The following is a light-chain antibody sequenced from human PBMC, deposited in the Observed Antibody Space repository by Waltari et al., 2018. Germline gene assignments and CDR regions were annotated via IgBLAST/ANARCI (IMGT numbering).Light chain of an antibody. CDR3: QHYVRLPAT. Sequence: EVLLTQSPGTLSLSPGERATLSCRASQSVGRALAWYQQKPGQAPRLLIYGASTRFTGIPDRFSGSGSGTDCSLTISRLEPEDFAVYYCQHYVRLPATFGQGTTVEIK. CDR1: QSVGRA. CDR2: GAS. J-gene: IGKJ1*01. V-gene: IGKV3-20*01.